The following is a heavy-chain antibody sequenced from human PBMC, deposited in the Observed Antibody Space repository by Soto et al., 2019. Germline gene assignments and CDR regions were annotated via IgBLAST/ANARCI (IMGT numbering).Heavy chain of an antibody. V-gene: IGHV3-30-3*01. J-gene: IGHJ4*02. CDR1: GCAVSSYA. CDR2: ISYDASNK. CDR3: ARPFSSGWYGDFDY. D-gene: IGHD6-19*01. Sequence: SLRLACAASGCAVSSYAMHWVRRAPGKCLEWVAVISYDASNKYYADSVKGRFTISRDNSKKTMYLQMSSLRTEDTAVYYCARPFSSGWYGDFDYWGQGTLVTVSS.